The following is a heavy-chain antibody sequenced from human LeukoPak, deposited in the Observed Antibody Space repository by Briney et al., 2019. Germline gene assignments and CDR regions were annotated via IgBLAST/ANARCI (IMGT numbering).Heavy chain of an antibody. CDR2: ISGSGDNT. V-gene: IGHV3-23*01. D-gene: IGHD3-22*01. CDR1: GFTFSSYA. J-gene: IGHJ4*02. CDR3: AKGSYYDSSGSFYFDY. Sequence: SLRLSCAASGFTFSSYAMSWVRQAPGKGLEWVSGISGSGDNTYYADSVKGRFTISRDNSKNTLYVQVNSLGTEDTAAYYCAKGSYYDSSGSFYFDYWGQGTLVTVSS.